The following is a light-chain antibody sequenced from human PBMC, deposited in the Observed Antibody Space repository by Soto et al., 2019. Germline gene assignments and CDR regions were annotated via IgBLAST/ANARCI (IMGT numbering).Light chain of an antibody. CDR1: SSDVGSYNL. CDR2: EGS. J-gene: IGLJ1*01. CDR3: CSYAGNSSFV. Sequence: QSALTQPASVSGSPGQSTTISCTGTSSDVGSYNLVSWYQQHPGTAPKLMIYEGSKWPSGVSNRFSGSKSGNTASLTISGLQAEDEADYYCCSYAGNSSFVFGTGTKLTVL. V-gene: IGLV2-23*01.